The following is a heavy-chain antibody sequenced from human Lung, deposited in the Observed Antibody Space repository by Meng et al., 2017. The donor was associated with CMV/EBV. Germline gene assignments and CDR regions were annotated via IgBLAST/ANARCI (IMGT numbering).Heavy chain of an antibody. V-gene: IGHV3-7*01. Sequence: GESLKISCAASGFTFSSYWMSWVRQAPGKGLEWVANIKQDGSEKYYVDSVKGRFTISRDNAKNSLYLQMNSLRAEDTAVYYCARISDMTGTTYYFEYWVQGKXVTVDS. D-gene: IGHD1-20*01. CDR2: IKQDGSEK. J-gene: IGHJ4*02. CDR3: ARISDMTGTTYYFEY. CDR1: GFTFSSYW.